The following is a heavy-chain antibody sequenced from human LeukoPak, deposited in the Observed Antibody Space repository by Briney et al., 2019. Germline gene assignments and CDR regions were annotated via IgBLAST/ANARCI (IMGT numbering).Heavy chain of an antibody. CDR3: AKPLGNINTVAVAFDY. D-gene: IGHD6-19*01. J-gene: IGHJ4*02. Sequence: GGSLRLSCAASGFTFSSYAMSWVRQAPGKGLERVSGISGSGGSTYYADSVKGRFTISRDNSKNTLYLQMNGLRAEDTAVYYCAKPLGNINTVAVAFDYWGQGTLVTVSS. V-gene: IGHV3-23*01. CDR1: GFTFSSYA. CDR2: ISGSGGST.